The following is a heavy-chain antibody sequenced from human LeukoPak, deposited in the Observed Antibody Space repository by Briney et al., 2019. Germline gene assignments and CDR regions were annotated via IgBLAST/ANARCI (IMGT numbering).Heavy chain of an antibody. V-gene: IGHV4-59*01. D-gene: IGHD6-19*01. Sequence: SEALSLTCTVSGGSISPYYWSWIRQPPGKGLEWIGYIYTGGSTNYNPSLKSRVTISVDTSKNQFSLKLSSVTAADTAVYYCARGLAGVYWGQGTLVTVSS. CDR2: IYTGGST. J-gene: IGHJ4*02. CDR1: GGSISPYY. CDR3: ARGLAGVY.